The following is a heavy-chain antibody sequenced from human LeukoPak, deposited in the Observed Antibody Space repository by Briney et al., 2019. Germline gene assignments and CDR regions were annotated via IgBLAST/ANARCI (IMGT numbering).Heavy chain of an antibody. J-gene: IGHJ4*02. V-gene: IGHV1-69*05. CDR1: GGTFSSYA. D-gene: IGHD4-17*01. CDR3: LVPTTVTTELREY. Sequence: ASVKVSCKASGGTFSSYAISWVRQAPGQGLEWMGRIIPIFGTANYAQKFQGRVTITTDESTSTAYMELSSLRSEDTAVYYCLVPTTVTTELREYWGQGTLVTVSS. CDR2: IIPIFGTA.